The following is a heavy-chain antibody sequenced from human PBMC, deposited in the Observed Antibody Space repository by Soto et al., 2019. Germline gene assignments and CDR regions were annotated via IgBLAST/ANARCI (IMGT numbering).Heavy chain of an antibody. Sequence: LSLTCAASGFTFSNAWMSWVRQAPGKGLEWVGRIKSKTDGGTTDYAAPVKGRFTISRDDSKNTLYLQMNSLKTEDTAVYYCTTELGYCSSTSCYNDAFDIWGQGTMVTVSS. J-gene: IGHJ3*02. V-gene: IGHV3-15*01. CDR3: TTELGYCSSTSCYNDAFDI. CDR1: GFTFSNAW. D-gene: IGHD2-2*02. CDR2: IKSKTDGGTT.